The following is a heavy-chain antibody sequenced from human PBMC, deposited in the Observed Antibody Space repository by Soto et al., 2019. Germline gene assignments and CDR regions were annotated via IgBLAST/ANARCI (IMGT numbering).Heavy chain of an antibody. Sequence: QVQLQQWGAGLLKPSETLSLTCAVYGGSFSGYYWSWIRQPPGKGLEWIGEINHSGSTNYNPSLKSRVTISVATSKNQFSLKLSSVTAADTAVYYCARGPYTVIAAAVPRSWFDPWGQGTLVTVSS. CDR3: ARGPYTVIAAAVPRSWFDP. CDR1: GGSFSGYY. V-gene: IGHV4-34*01. D-gene: IGHD6-13*01. J-gene: IGHJ5*02. CDR2: INHSGST.